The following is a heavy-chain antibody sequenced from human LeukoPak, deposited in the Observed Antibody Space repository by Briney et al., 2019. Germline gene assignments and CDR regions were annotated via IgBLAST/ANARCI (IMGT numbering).Heavy chain of an antibody. CDR1: GYTLTELS. Sequence: ASVKVSCKVSGYTLTELSMHWVRQAPGKGLEWMGGFDPEDGETIYAQKFRGRVTMTEDTSTDTAYMELSSLRSEDTAVYYCATGPLSLRFLEWLSNWGQGTLVTVSS. J-gene: IGHJ4*02. V-gene: IGHV1-24*01. CDR2: FDPEDGET. D-gene: IGHD3-3*01. CDR3: ATGPLSLRFLEWLSN.